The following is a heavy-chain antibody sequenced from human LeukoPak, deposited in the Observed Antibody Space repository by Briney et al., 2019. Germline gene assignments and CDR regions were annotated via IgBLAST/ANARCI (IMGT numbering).Heavy chain of an antibody. CDR3: ARDGFGYSYGSTFDY. Sequence: PGGSLRLSCAASGFTFSSYAMHWVRQAPGKGLEWVAVISYDGSNKYYADSVKGRFTISRGNSKNTLYLQMNSLRAEDTAVYYCARDGFGYSYGSTFDYWGQGTLVTVSS. D-gene: IGHD5-18*01. CDR2: ISYDGSNK. J-gene: IGHJ4*02. V-gene: IGHV3-30*01. CDR1: GFTFSSYA.